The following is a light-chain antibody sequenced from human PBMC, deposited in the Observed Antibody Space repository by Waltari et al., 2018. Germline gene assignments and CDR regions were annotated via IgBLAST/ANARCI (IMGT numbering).Light chain of an antibody. CDR2: EVS. CDR3: SSYTSSSTVV. J-gene: IGLJ2*01. V-gene: IGLV2-14*01. Sequence: QSALTPPASVSGSPGQSITISCTGPSSDVGGYYYASWYQQHPGKAPKLMIYEVSNRPSGVSNRFSGSKSGNTASLTISGLQAEDEADYYCSSYTSSSTVVFGGGTKLTVL. CDR1: SSDVGGYYY.